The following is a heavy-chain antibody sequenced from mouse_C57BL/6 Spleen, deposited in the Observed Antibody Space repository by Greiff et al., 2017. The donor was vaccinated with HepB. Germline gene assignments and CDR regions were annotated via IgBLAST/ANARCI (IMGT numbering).Heavy chain of an antibody. D-gene: IGHD4-1*01. CDR1: GYAFSSYW. CDR3: AKTGTSYYYAMDY. Sequence: VKLMESGAELVKPGASVKISCKASGYAFSSYWMNWVKQRPGKGLEWIGQIYPGDGDTNYNGKFKGKATLTADKSSSTAYMQLSSLTSEDSAVYFCAKTGTSYYYAMDYWGQGPSVTVSS. V-gene: IGHV1-80*01. J-gene: IGHJ4*01. CDR2: IYPGDGDT.